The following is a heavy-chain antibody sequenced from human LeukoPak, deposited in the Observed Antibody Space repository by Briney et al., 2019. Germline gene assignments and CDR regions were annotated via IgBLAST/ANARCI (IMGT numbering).Heavy chain of an antibody. J-gene: IGHJ4*02. CDR3: ARGYSGSYGRFDY. Sequence: SETLSLTCTDSGGSISSYYWSWIRQPPGKGLEWIGYIYYSGSTSYNPSLKSRVAISVDTSKNQFSLKLSSVTAADTAVYYCARGYSGSYGRFDYWGQGTLVTVSS. CDR1: GGSISSYY. CDR2: IYYSGST. D-gene: IGHD1-26*01. V-gene: IGHV4-59*01.